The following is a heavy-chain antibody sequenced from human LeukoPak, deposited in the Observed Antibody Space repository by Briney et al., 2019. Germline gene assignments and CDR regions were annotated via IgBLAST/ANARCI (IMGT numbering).Heavy chain of an antibody. D-gene: IGHD5-18*01. Sequence: GGSLRLSCAASGFTFSSYAMHWVRQAPGKGLEWVAVISYDGSNKYYADSVKGRFTISRDNSKNTLYLQMNSLTAADTAVYYCATGLWLQLALNWFDPWGQGTLVTVSS. CDR3: ATGLWLQLALNWFDP. J-gene: IGHJ5*02. CDR2: ISYDGSNK. V-gene: IGHV3-30*04. CDR1: GFTFSSYA.